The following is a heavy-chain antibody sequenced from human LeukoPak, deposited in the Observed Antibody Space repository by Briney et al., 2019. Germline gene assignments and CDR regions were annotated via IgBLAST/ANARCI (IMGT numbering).Heavy chain of an antibody. Sequence: GGSLRLSCAASGFTFSNYDMNWVRQAPGKGLEWVSYISSSGSGSTKFYADSVKGRFTISRDNAENSLYLQMNSLRVEDTAVYYCARDKEFSSGWYFDNWGQGTLVTVSS. D-gene: IGHD6-19*01. CDR2: ISSSGSGSTK. V-gene: IGHV3-48*03. J-gene: IGHJ4*02. CDR1: GFTFSNYD. CDR3: ARDKEFSSGWYFDN.